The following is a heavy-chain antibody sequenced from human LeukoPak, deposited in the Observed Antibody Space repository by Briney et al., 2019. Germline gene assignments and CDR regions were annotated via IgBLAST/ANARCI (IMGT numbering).Heavy chain of an antibody. CDR3: ARLQLERRHAFDI. J-gene: IGHJ3*02. Sequence: GGSLRLSCAASGFTFSSYSMNWVRQAPGRGWEGVSSISSSSSYIYYADSVKGRFTISRDNAKNSLYLQMNSLRAEDTAVYYCARLQLERRHAFDIWGQGTMVTVSS. V-gene: IGHV3-21*01. D-gene: IGHD1-1*01. CDR1: GFTFSSYS. CDR2: ISSSSSYI.